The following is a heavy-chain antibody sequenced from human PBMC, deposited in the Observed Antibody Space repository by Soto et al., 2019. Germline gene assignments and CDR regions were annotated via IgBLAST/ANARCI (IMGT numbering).Heavy chain of an antibody. CDR1: GFTFISYA. V-gene: IGHV3-33*01. Sequence: GGSLRLSCAASGFTFISYAIHFFRHSPGKGLEWVAIIWFDGSNKYYADSVKGRFSISRDNSKNTLFLQMDSLRAEDTAVYYCARGQLPAATTYFDFWGQGTLVTVSS. CDR3: ARGQLPAATTYFDF. CDR2: IWFDGSNK. J-gene: IGHJ4*02. D-gene: IGHD2-15*01.